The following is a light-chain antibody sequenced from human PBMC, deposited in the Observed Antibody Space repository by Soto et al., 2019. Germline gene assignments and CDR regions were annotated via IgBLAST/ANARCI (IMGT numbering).Light chain of an antibody. CDR3: QQYGNSPWT. V-gene: IGKV3-20*01. Sequence: EIVLTPSPGTLSLSPGERATLSCRASQSVSSSYLAWYQQKPGQAPRLLIYGASNRATGIPDRFSGSGSGTDFTLTISRLEPEDFAVYYCQQYGNSPWTFGQGTKVDIK. CDR1: QSVSSSY. CDR2: GAS. J-gene: IGKJ1*01.